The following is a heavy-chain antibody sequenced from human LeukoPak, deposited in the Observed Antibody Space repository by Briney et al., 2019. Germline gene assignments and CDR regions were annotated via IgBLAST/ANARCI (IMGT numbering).Heavy chain of an antibody. CDR3: ARDLTTSEYVFDI. D-gene: IGHD3-3*01. CDR2: IRGRAYGGTT. CDR1: GFTFGVYA. J-gene: IGHJ3*02. V-gene: IGHV3-49*04. Sequence: GGSLRLSCTASGFTFGVYAMSWVRQAPGKGLEWVGFIRGRAYGGTTAYAASVKGRFTISRDDSKSIAYLQMNSLKTEDTAVYYCARDLTTSEYVFDIWGQGTMVTVSS.